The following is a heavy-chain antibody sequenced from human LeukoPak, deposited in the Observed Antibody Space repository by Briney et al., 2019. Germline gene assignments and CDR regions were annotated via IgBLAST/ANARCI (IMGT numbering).Heavy chain of an antibody. J-gene: IGHJ1*01. CDR3: ARGYCRSTSCYGPPEYFQH. CDR1: GYSISSGYY. V-gene: IGHV4-38-2*02. D-gene: IGHD2-2*01. CDR2: IYHNGST. Sequence: SETLSLTCTVSGYSISSGYYWGWIRQPPGKGLEWLGRIYHNGSTYYNPSLKSRVTISVDTSKNQFSLKLSSVTAADTAVYYCARGYCRSTSCYGPPEYFQHWGQGTLVTVSS.